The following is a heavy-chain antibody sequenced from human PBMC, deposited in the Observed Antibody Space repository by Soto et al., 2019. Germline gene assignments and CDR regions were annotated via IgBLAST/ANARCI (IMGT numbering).Heavy chain of an antibody. D-gene: IGHD3-9*01. J-gene: IGHJ4*02. Sequence: GGSLRLSCAASGFTFSSYGMHWVRQAPGKGLEWVAVIWYDGSNKYYADSVKGRFTISRDNSKNTLYLQMNSLRAEDTAVYYCARDRRTLTGYNSPFDYWGQGTLVTVSS. CDR3: ARDRRTLTGYNSPFDY. V-gene: IGHV3-33*01. CDR2: IWYDGSNK. CDR1: GFTFSSYG.